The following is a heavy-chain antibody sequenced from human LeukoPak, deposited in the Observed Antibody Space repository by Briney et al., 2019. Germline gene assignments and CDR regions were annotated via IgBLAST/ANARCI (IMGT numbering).Heavy chain of an antibody. CDR2: IIPIFGTA. V-gene: IGHV1-69*06. CDR1: GGTFSSYA. J-gene: IGHJ3*02. CDR3: ARFPRGSTGAFDI. Sequence: SVKVSCKASGGTFSSYAISWVRQAPGQGLEWMGGIIPIFGTANYAQKFQGRVTITADKTTSTAYMELSSLRSEDTAVYYCARFPRGSTGAFDIWGQGTMVTASS. D-gene: IGHD4-17*01.